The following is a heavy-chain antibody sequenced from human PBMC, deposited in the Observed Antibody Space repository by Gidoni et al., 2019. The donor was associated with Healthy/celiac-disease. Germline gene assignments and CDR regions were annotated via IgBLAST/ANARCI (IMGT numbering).Heavy chain of an antibody. J-gene: IGHJ3*02. Sequence: QVQLQQWGAGLLKPTETLSLTCAVYGGSVRGYYGSWIRQPPGKGLEWRGEIKHSGSTNYNPSLKSRVTISVDTSKNQFSLKLSSVTAADTAVYYCARISRFVEFYTTQPAGYSLNAFDIWGQGTMVTVSS. CDR1: GGSVRGYY. V-gene: IGHV4-34*01. CDR3: ARISRFVEFYTTQPAGYSLNAFDI. D-gene: IGHD5-18*01. CDR2: IKHSGST.